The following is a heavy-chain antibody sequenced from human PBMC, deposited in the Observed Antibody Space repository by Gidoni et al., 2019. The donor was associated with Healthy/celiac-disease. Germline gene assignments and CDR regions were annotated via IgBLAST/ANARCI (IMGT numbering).Heavy chain of an antibody. CDR3: ARGTSYSFRQPDSFDWFDP. CDR2: IYYSGST. D-gene: IGHD5-18*01. Sequence: QVQLQESGPGLVKPSETLSLTCTVSGGSIRSYYWSWIRQPPGKGLEWIGYIYYSGSTNYNPSLKSRVTISVDTSKNQFSLKLSSVTAADTAVYYCARGTSYSFRQPDSFDWFDPWGQGTLVTVSS. CDR1: GGSIRSYY. V-gene: IGHV4-59*01. J-gene: IGHJ5*02.